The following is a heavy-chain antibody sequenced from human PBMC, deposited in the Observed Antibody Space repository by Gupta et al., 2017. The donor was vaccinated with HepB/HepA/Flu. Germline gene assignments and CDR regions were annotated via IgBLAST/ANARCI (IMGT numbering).Heavy chain of an antibody. CDR2: MYHGGVT. V-gene: IGHV3-53*01. CDR1: GISVSSNY. Sequence: EVQLVESGGDLIQPGGSLRLSCAASGISVSSNYMAWVRQAPGKGLEWLSVMYHGGVTYYADSVKGRFTISRDNYKNMLYLQMNSLRADDTAVYYCARSVEEYQLPRYSDYWGQGTRVTVSS. J-gene: IGHJ4*02. CDR3: ARSVEEYQLPRYSDY. D-gene: IGHD2-2*01.